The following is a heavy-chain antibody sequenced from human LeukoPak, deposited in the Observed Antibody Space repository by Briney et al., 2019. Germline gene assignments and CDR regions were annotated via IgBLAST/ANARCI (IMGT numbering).Heavy chain of an antibody. CDR3: AREGDYCRGRSCYGY. CDR2: IYTSGST. D-gene: IGHD2-15*01. V-gene: IGHV4-61*02. Sequence: PSQTLSLTCTVSGGSISSGSYYWSWIRQPAGKGLEWLGRIYTSGSTNYNPSLKSRVTISVYTSKNQFSLKMSAVTSPDSPWYHCAREGDYCRGRSCYGYWGQGTLVTVSS. J-gene: IGHJ4*02. CDR1: GGSISSGSYY.